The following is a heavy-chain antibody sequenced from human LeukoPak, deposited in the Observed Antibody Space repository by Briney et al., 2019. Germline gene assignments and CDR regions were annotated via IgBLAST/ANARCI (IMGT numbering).Heavy chain of an antibody. CDR2: ISSSSSYI. Sequence: PGGSLRLSCAASGFTFSSYSMNWVRQAPGKGLEWVSSISSSSSYIYYADSVKGRFTISRDNAKNSLYLQMNSLRAEDTAVYYCARGRVVPADGYYYYYGMDVWGQGTTVTVSS. V-gene: IGHV3-21*04. CDR3: ARGRVVPADGYYYYYGMDV. CDR1: GFTFSSYS. D-gene: IGHD2-2*01. J-gene: IGHJ6*02.